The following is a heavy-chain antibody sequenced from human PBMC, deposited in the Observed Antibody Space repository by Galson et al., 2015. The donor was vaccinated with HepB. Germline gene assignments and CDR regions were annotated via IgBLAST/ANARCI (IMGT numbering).Heavy chain of an antibody. Sequence: SLRLSCAASGFTFSSYSMNWVRQAPGKGLEWVSSISSSSSYIYYADSVKGRFTISRDNAKNSLYLQMNSLRAEDTAVYYCARRGARYGDCSSTSCYLFDYWGQGTLVTVSS. CDR2: ISSSSSYI. CDR1: GFTFSSYS. V-gene: IGHV3-21*01. D-gene: IGHD2-2*01. CDR3: ARRGARYGDCSSTSCYLFDY. J-gene: IGHJ4*02.